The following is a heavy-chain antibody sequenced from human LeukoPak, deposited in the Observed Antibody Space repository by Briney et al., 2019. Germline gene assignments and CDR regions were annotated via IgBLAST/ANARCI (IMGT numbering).Heavy chain of an antibody. CDR1: GFTFTTYG. V-gene: IGHV3-23*01. Sequence: GGTLRLSCSASGFTFTTYGMNWVRQAPGKGLEWVSGIGGSGTRTYYADSVKGRFTISRDNSKNTLYLQMNSLRDEDTAVYYCAKAPRGYYDSSGYYYSYYFDYWGQGTLVTVSS. CDR3: AKAPRGYYDSSGYYYSYYFDY. D-gene: IGHD3-22*01. CDR2: IGGSGTRT. J-gene: IGHJ4*02.